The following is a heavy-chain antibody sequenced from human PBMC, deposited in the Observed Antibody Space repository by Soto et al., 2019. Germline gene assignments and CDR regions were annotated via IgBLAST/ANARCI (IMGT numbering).Heavy chain of an antibody. CDR3: AKFSIQLYFDYFDY. CDR1: GFTVSVDS. V-gene: IGHV3-23*01. CDR2: ISATGGST. Sequence: PGGSLRLSCAASGFTVSVDSMIWVRQAPGKGLEWVSAISATGGSTIYADSVRGRFTISRDNSKNTLYLQMSSLRAEDTAVYYCAKFSIQLYFDYFDYWGQGALVNVSS. D-gene: IGHD5-18*01. J-gene: IGHJ4*02.